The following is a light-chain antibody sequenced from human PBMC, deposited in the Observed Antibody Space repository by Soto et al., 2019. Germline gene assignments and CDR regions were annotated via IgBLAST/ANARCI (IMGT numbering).Light chain of an antibody. CDR1: QSVSNSY. CDR3: QQYSSLPHT. V-gene: IGKV3-20*01. CDR2: GIS. J-gene: IGKJ2*01. Sequence: ESVLTQSPGTLSLSPWERATLSCRASQSVSNSYFAWYQQKPGQAPGLLIYGISNRATGIPDRFSGSGSGTDFTLTISRLEPEDFVVYYCQQYSSLPHTFGQGTKLEVK.